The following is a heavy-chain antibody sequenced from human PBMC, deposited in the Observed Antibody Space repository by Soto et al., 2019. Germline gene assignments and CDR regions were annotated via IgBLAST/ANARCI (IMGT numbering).Heavy chain of an antibody. Sequence: ASVKVSCKPSGGTFSSYAISWVRQAPGQGLEWMGGIIPIFGTANYAQKFQGRVTITADESTSTAYMELSSLGSEDTAVYYCAKSISGHSYGPRGGYYNWFDPWGQGTPGTISS. J-gene: IGHJ5*02. CDR2: IIPIFGTA. V-gene: IGHV1-69*13. D-gene: IGHD5-18*01. CDR3: AKSISGHSYGPRGGYYNWFDP. CDR1: GGTFSSYA.